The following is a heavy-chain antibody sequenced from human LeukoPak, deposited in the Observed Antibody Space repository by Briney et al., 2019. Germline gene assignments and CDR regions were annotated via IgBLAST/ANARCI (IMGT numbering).Heavy chain of an antibody. Sequence: SETLSLTCTVSGFSITTYYWSWIRQPPGKGLEWIGFIYYSGSTNYNPSLKSRVTMSVDTSKNQFSLKLSSVTAADTAVYYCARDRGSSGWFDYWGQGTLVTVSS. V-gene: IGHV4-59*12. CDR2: IYYSGST. CDR1: GFSITTYY. J-gene: IGHJ4*02. CDR3: ARDRGSSGWFDY. D-gene: IGHD6-19*01.